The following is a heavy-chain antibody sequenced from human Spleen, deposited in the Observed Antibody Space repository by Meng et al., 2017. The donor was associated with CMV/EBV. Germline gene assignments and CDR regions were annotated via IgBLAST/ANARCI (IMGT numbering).Heavy chain of an antibody. CDR1: GYVFTGYG. D-gene: IGHD2-2*01. Sequence: ASVKVSCKASGYVFTGYGISWVRQAPGQGLEWMGWISAYNGNTNYAQKLQGRVTMTTDTSTSTAYMELRSLRSDDTAVYYCARDMALTYCSSTSCPPHGFDPWGQGTLVTVSS. CDR2: ISAYNGNT. CDR3: ARDMALTYCSSTSCPPHGFDP. J-gene: IGHJ5*02. V-gene: IGHV1-18*01.